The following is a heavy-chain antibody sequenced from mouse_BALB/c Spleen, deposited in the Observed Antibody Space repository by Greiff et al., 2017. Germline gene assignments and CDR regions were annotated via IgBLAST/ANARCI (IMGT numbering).Heavy chain of an antibody. J-gene: IGHJ3*01. V-gene: IGHV5-6-4*01. CDR3: TRDLYGNPAWFAY. D-gene: IGHD2-10*02. CDR2: ISSGGSYT. Sequence: KLVESGGGLVKPGGSLKLSCAASGFTFSSYTMSWVRQTPEKRLEWVATISSGGSYTYYPDSVKGRFTISRDNAKNTLYLQMSSLKSEDTAMYYCTRDLYGNPAWFAYWGQGTLVTVSA. CDR1: GFTFSSYT.